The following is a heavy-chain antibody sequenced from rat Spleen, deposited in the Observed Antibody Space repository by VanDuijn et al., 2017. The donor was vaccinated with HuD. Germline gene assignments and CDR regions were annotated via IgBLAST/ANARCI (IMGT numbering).Heavy chain of an antibody. Sequence: EVQLVESGGGLVQPGRSMKLSCAASGFTFSNYYMAWVRQTPTKGLEWVASITNGGGTTYYQDSMKGRFTISRDNAKSTLYLQMDSLRSEDTATYYCARRGEGIDYWGQGVMVTVSS. CDR2: ITNGGGTT. J-gene: IGHJ2*01. CDR1: GFTFSNYY. D-gene: IGHD1-11*01. CDR3: ARRGEGIDY. V-gene: IGHV5-25*01.